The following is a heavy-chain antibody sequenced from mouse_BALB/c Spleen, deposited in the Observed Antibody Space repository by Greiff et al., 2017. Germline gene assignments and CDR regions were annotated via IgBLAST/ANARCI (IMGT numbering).Heavy chain of an antibody. Sequence: EVQLVESGPSLVKPSQTLSLTCSVTGDSITSGYWNWIRKFPGNKLEYMGYISYSGSTYYNPSLKSRISITRDTSKNQYYLQLNSVTTEDTATYYSARYYTSGLYYAMGYWGQGNSDTVSS. J-gene: IGHJ4*01. CDR2: ISYSGST. CDR1: GDSITSGY. V-gene: IGHV3-8*02. CDR3: ARYYTSGLYYAMGY. D-gene: IGHD1-3*01.